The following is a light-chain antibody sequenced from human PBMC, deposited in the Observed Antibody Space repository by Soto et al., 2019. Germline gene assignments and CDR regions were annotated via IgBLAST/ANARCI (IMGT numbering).Light chain of an antibody. CDR2: GAS. Sequence: DIQFTQSPSFLSASVGDRVTITCRASQGINIYLAWYQEKLGKAPRFLIYGASTLQSGVPSRFSGSGSGTEFTLTISSLQPDDFATYYCQQVHSYPRTFGQGTKV. CDR3: QQVHSYPRT. CDR1: QGINIY. J-gene: IGKJ1*01. V-gene: IGKV1-9*01.